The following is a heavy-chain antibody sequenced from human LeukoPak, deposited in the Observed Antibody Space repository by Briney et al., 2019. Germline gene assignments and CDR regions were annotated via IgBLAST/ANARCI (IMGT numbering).Heavy chain of an antibody. Sequence: SVSVSCKASGGTFSSYAISWVRQAPGQGLEWMGGTIPILGIANYAQKFQGRVTITADKSTSTAYMELSSLRSEDTAVYYCARAPWGSGWLIDYFDYWGQGTLVTVSS. J-gene: IGHJ4*02. D-gene: IGHD6-19*01. CDR3: ARAPWGSGWLIDYFDY. CDR2: TIPILGIA. CDR1: GGTFSSYA. V-gene: IGHV1-69*10.